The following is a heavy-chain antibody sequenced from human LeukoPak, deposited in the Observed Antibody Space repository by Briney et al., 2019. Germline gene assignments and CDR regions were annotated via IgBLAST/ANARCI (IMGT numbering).Heavy chain of an antibody. CDR2: IYTSGST. D-gene: IGHD4-17*01. Sequence: SETLSLTCAVYGGSFSGYYWSWIRQPAGKGLEWIGRIYTSGSTNYNPSLKSRVTMSVDTSKNQFSLKLSSVTAADTAVYYCAREDYGDYFFDPWGQGTLVTVSS. CDR1: GGSFSGYY. CDR3: AREDYGDYFFDP. V-gene: IGHV4-4*07. J-gene: IGHJ5*02.